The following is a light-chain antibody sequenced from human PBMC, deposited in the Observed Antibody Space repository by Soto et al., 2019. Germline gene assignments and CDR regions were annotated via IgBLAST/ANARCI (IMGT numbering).Light chain of an antibody. CDR3: SSYTTSSTRV. CDR1: SSYVGGYNY. J-gene: IGLJ1*01. Sequence: QSALTQPPSASGSPGQSVTISCTGTSSYVGGYNYVSWYQHHPGKAPKLIIYEVTYRPSGVSNRFSGSKSGNTASLTISGLQAEDEADYYCSSYTTSSTRVFGTGTKVTVL. V-gene: IGLV2-14*01. CDR2: EVT.